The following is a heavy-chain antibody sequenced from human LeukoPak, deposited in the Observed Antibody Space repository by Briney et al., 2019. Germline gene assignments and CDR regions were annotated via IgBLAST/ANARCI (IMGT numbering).Heavy chain of an antibody. D-gene: IGHD6-6*01. J-gene: IGHJ6*03. CDR2: INHSGST. CDR1: GGPFSGYY. CDR3: ASGSSSFNYYYYYMDV. V-gene: IGHV4-34*01. Sequence: KTSETLSLTCAVNGGPFSGYYWSWIRQPPGKGLEWIGDINHSGSTNYNPSRKSRVTISVDTSKNQFSLKLSSVTAADTAVYYCASGSSSFNYYYYYMDVWGKGTTVTVSS.